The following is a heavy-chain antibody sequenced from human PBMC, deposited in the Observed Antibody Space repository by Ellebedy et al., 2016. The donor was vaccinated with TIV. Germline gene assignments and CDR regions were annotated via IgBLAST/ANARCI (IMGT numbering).Heavy chain of an antibody. CDR2: IGSSSGIF. CDR3: ARGGGSRTYYSFDY. Sequence: PGGSLRLSCAASGFTFNTYSMNWVRKAPGKGLEWISYIGSSSGIFHYADSVKGRFTIARDNAGSSLYLQGNSLRDEDTAVYYCARGGGSRTYYSFDYWGRGTLVTVSS. V-gene: IGHV3-48*02. J-gene: IGHJ4*02. D-gene: IGHD3-10*01. CDR1: GFTFNTYS.